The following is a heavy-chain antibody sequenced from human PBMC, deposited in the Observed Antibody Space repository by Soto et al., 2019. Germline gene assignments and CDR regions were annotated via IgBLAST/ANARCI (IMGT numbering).Heavy chain of an antibody. J-gene: IGHJ5*02. Sequence: GGSLRLSCAASGFTFSSYAMSWVRQAPGKGLEWVSAISGSGGSTYYADSVKGRFTISRDNSKNTLYLQMNSLRAEDTAVYYCAKGGAEVQAAMTSWLDPWGQGTLVTVSS. CDR1: GFTFSSYA. D-gene: IGHD2-2*01. CDR2: ISGSGGST. CDR3: AKGGAEVQAAMTSWLDP. V-gene: IGHV3-23*01.